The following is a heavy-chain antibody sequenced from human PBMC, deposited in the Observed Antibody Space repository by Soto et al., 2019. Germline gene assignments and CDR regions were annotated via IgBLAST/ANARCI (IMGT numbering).Heavy chain of an antibody. V-gene: IGHV3-23*01. Sequence: EVQVLESGGGLVQPGGSLRLSCVASGFTFSDYAMSWVRQAPGKGLEWVSRISGSGATTYYADSVKGRFTFSRDNSKNMLYLQMNSMRAEDTAVYYCAKDTGVNTWLSDYWGQGTLVTVSS. J-gene: IGHJ4*02. D-gene: IGHD3-9*01. CDR2: ISGSGATT. CDR3: AKDTGVNTWLSDY. CDR1: GFTFSDYA.